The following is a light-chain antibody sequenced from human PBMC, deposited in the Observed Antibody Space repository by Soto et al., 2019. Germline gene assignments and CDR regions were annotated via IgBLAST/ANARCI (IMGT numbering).Light chain of an antibody. CDR2: GAS. CDR1: QSVGST. CDR3: QQYNNWTMFT. J-gene: IGKJ2*01. Sequence: EIVMTQSPATLSVSPGERATLSCRASQSVGSTLAWYQQKPGQPPRPLISGASTRATGVPARFSGSGSGTEFTLTISSLQSEDFAVYYCQQYNNWTMFTFGQGTKLEIK. V-gene: IGKV3-15*01.